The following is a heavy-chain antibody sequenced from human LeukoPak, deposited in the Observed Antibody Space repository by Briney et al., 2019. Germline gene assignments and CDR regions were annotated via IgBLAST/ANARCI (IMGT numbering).Heavy chain of an antibody. CDR3: ARDADFPPGFDP. J-gene: IGHJ5*02. CDR2: MNPNSGNT. Sequence: ASVKVSCKASGYTFTSYDINWVRQATGQGLEWMGWMNPNSGNTGYAQKFQGRVTMTRNTSISTAYMELSSLRSEDTAVYYCARDADFPPGFDPWGQGTLVTVSS. V-gene: IGHV1-8*01. CDR1: GYTFTSYD. D-gene: IGHD3-3*01.